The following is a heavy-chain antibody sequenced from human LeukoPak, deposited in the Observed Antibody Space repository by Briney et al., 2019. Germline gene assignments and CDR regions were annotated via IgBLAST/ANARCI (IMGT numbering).Heavy chain of an antibody. D-gene: IGHD1-26*01. V-gene: IGHV3-23*01. CDR2: ISGSGGST. J-gene: IGHJ4*02. CDR3: AKGSRGAYPRLFDY. CDR1: GFTFSSYA. Sequence: GGSLRLSCAASGFTFSSYAMGWVRQAPGKGLEWVSAISGSGGSTYYADSVKGRFTTSRDNSKNTLYLQMNSLRAEDTAVYYCAKGSRGAYPRLFDYWGQGTLVTVSS.